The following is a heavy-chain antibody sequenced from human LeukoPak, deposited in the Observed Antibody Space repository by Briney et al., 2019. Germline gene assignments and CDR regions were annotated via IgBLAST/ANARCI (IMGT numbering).Heavy chain of an antibody. CDR1: GYTFTSYA. Sequence: ASVKVSCKASGYTFTSYAMNWVRQAPGQGLEWMGWXNXXTGNPTYAQGFTGRFVFSLDTSVSTAYLQISSLKAEDTAVYYCAXXGYYDSSXXXXXYYFDYWGQGTLVTVSS. CDR3: AXXGYYDSSXXXXXYYFDY. J-gene: IGHJ4*02. V-gene: IGHV7-4-1*02. CDR2: XNXXTGNP. D-gene: IGHD3-22*01.